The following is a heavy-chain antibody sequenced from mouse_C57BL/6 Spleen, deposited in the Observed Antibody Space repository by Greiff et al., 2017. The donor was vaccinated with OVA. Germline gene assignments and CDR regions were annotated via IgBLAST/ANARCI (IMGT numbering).Heavy chain of an antibody. CDR2: IWSGGST. CDR3: ASRTGTGWYFDV. V-gene: IGHV2-2*01. D-gene: IGHD4-1*01. Sequence: QVHVKQSGPGLVQPSQSLSITCTVSGFSLTSYGVHWVRQSPGKGLEWLGVIWSGGSTDYNAAFISRLSISKDNSKSQVFFKMNSLQADDTAIYYCASRTGTGWYFDVWGTGTTVTVSS. J-gene: IGHJ1*03. CDR1: GFSLTSYG.